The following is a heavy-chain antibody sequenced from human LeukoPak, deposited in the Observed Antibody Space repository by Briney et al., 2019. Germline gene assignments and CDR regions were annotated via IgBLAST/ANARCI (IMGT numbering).Heavy chain of an antibody. Sequence: SETLSLTCTVSGGSISSSSYYWGWIRQPPGKGLEWIGSIYYSGSTYYNPSLKSRVTISVDTSKNQFSLKLSSVTAADTAVYYCARVGRKYSSSPRFWDYWGQGTLVTVSS. CDR3: ARVGRKYSSSPRFWDY. J-gene: IGHJ4*02. V-gene: IGHV4-39*07. CDR2: IYYSGST. CDR1: GGSISSSSYY. D-gene: IGHD6-13*01.